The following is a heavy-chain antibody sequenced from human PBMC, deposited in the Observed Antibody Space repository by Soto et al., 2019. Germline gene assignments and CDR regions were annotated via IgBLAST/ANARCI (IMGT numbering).Heavy chain of an antibody. J-gene: IGHJ4*02. V-gene: IGHV3-23*01. CDR1: GFSFNNYA. CDR3: AKESLPEHYGETLFDY. Sequence: DVQLLESGGALVRPGGSLRLSCAASGFSFNNYALSWVRQAPGKGLEWVSTFSAGGRAYYAASMQGRFTIARDSSQDTVHLQISDLRPEDTAVYYCAKESLPEHYGETLFDYWGQGTRVTVSS. CDR2: FSAGGRA. D-gene: IGHD4-17*01.